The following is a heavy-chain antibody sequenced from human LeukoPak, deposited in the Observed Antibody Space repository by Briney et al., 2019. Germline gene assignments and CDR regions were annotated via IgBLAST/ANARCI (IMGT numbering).Heavy chain of an antibody. CDR2: ISAYNGNT. J-gene: IGHJ4*02. D-gene: IGHD4-17*01. V-gene: IGHV1-18*01. CDR3: ASDRSYGEDFDY. Sequence: ASVKVSCKASGYTFTSYGISWVRQAPGQGLEWMGWISAYNGNTNYAQKLQGRVTMTTDTSTSTAYMELRSLRSDDTAVYYCASDRSYGEDFDYWGQGTLVTVSS. CDR1: GYTFTSYG.